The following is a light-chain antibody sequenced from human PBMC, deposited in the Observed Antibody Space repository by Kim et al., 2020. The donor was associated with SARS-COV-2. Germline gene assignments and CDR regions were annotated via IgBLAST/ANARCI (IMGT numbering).Light chain of an antibody. Sequence: VSPGERATLSCRASQSVSSNLAWYQQTPVQAPRLLIYGASTRATGLPARFSGSGSGTDFSLTISSLQSEDFVVYYCQQYNNWPLTFGGGTKVDIK. V-gene: IGKV3-15*01. CDR1: QSVSSN. J-gene: IGKJ4*01. CDR3: QQYNNWPLT. CDR2: GAS.